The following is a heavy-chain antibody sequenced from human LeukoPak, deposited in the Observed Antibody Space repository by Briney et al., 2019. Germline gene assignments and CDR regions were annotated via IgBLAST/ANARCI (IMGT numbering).Heavy chain of an antibody. CDR2: IYYSGST. D-gene: IGHD3-3*01. J-gene: IGHJ4*02. CDR1: GYSISSGYY. Sequence: SETLSLTCAVSGYSISSGYYWSWIRQPPGKGLEWIGYIYYSGSTNYNPSLKSRVTISVDTSKNQFSLKLSSVTAADTAVYYCARRVTIFGVVITYRLFDYWGQGTLVTVSS. CDR3: ARRVTIFGVVITYRLFDY. V-gene: IGHV4-61*01.